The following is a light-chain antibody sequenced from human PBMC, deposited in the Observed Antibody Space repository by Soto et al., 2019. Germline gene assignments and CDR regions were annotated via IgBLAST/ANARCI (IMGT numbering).Light chain of an antibody. Sequence: QSALTQPASVSGSPGQSITISCTGTSSDIGGYNFVSWYQQHPGKAPKLLIYEVNNRPSGVSHRFSGSKSGNTASLTISGLQVDDEADYYCSSYTIKWVFGGGTKLTVL. CDR3: SSYTIKWV. J-gene: IGLJ3*02. CDR1: SSDIGGYNF. CDR2: EVN. V-gene: IGLV2-14*01.